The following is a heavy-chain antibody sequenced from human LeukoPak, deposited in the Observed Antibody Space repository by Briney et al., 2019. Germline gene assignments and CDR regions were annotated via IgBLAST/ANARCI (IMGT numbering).Heavy chain of an antibody. Sequence: GGSLRLSCSTSGFTISDYALYWVRQAPGMGLEYLSSISGNGGSTYYADSVKGRFTISRDNSKNTLFLQMSSLRAEDTALYYCVKEGHLVRAGYFDYWGQRTLVTVSS. D-gene: IGHD6-13*01. CDR1: GFTISDYA. CDR2: ISGNGGST. CDR3: VKEGHLVRAGYFDY. V-gene: IGHV3-64D*06. J-gene: IGHJ4*02.